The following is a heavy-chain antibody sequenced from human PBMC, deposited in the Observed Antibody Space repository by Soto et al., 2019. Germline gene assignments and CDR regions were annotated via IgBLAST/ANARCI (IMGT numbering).Heavy chain of an antibody. CDR2: IIPIFGTA. CDR3: ARDQGGKTYCGGDCYSGGFDY. J-gene: IGHJ4*02. D-gene: IGHD2-21*02. CDR1: GGTFSSYA. Sequence: QVQLVQSGAEVKKPGSSVKVSCKASGGTFSSYAISWVRQAPGQGLAWMGGIIPIFGTANYAQKFQGRVTITGDKSRSTAYMEVSRLRSEDTAVDYCARDQGGKTYCGGDCYSGGFDYWGQGTLVTVSS. V-gene: IGHV1-69*06.